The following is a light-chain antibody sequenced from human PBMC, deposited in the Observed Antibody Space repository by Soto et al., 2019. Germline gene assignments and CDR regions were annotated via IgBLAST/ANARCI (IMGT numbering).Light chain of an antibody. CDR1: QKINNF. CDR3: QHYNSYSEA. CDR2: LAS. Sequence: DIQMTQSPSSLSASLGDRINVTCRASQKINNFLNWYQQKPGKAPKLLIFLASTLETGVPGRFGGSGSGTDFTLTINNLQPDDFATYYCQHYNSYSEAFGQGTKVELK. V-gene: IGKV1-39*01. J-gene: IGKJ1*01.